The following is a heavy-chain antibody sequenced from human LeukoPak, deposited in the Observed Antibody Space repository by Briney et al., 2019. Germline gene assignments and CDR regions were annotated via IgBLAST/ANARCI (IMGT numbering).Heavy chain of an antibody. Sequence: PSETLSLTCTVSGASISTYYWSWFRQPAGTGLEWIGRIHASGSTYYNPSLKSRVSMSIDLSKNQFSLSLNSVTAADTAVFYCARDAYSSSWYPDAFDIWGQGTMVTVSS. CDR2: IHASGST. D-gene: IGHD6-13*01. CDR1: GASISTYY. J-gene: IGHJ3*02. V-gene: IGHV4-4*07. CDR3: ARDAYSSSWYPDAFDI.